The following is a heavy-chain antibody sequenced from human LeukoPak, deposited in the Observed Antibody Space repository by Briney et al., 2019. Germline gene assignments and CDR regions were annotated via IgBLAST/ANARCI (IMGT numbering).Heavy chain of an antibody. CDR1: GGSISNTNW. CDR2: VNLQGST. V-gene: IGHV4-4*02. CDR3: AREGGPYRPLDY. J-gene: IGHJ4*02. Sequence: PSETLSLTCGVSGGSISNTNWWTWVRQPPGKGLEWIGEVNLQGSTNYNPSLESRVAISVDKSENHISLKLTSVTAADTAVYYCAREGGPYRPLDYSGQGTLVTVAS.